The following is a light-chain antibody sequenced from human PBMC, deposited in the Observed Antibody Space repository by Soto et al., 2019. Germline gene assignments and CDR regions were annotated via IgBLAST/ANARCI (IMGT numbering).Light chain of an antibody. V-gene: IGKV1-5*01. CDR1: QSIDNW. Sequence: DIQMTQSPSTLSASVRDRVTITCRASQSIDNWLAWYQQKPGKAPRLLIYDASTLESGVPSRFSGSGSGTEFILTISSLQPDDSATYYCQQYKSSRTFGPGTKVEIK. J-gene: IGKJ1*01. CDR3: QQYKSSRT. CDR2: DAS.